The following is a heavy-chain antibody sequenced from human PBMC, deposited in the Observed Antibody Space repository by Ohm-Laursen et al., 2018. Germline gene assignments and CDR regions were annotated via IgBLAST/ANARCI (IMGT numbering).Heavy chain of an antibody. Sequence: SLRLSCAASGFTFNNYGMHWVRQAPGKGLEWVAVTSYDGINNYYADSVKGRFTISRDYSENTVYLQMNSLRAEDTAVYYCAKDLGAVNSIPVRMDVWGQGTAVTVSS. V-gene: IGHV3-30*18. J-gene: IGHJ6*02. CDR2: TSYDGINN. D-gene: IGHD4-11*01. CDR1: GFTFNNYG. CDR3: AKDLGAVNSIPVRMDV.